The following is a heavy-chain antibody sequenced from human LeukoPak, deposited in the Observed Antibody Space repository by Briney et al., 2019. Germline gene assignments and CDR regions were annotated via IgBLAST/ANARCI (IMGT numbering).Heavy chain of an antibody. CDR3: AREVLGLPFVY. J-gene: IGHJ4*02. V-gene: IGHV1-18*01. Sequence: GASVKVSCKASGYTFTSYGISWVRQAPGQGLEWMGWISAYNGNTNYARKLQGRVTMTTDTSTTTAYMELRSLRSDDTAVYYCAREVLGLPFVYWGQGTLVTVSS. CDR1: GYTFTSYG. CDR2: ISAYNGNT. D-gene: IGHD3-16*01.